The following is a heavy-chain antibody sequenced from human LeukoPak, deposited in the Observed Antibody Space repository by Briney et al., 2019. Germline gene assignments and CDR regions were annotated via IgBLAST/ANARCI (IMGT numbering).Heavy chain of an antibody. V-gene: IGHV7-4-1*02. Sequence: ASVKASCKASGYTFTNYPMIWVRQAPGQGLEWMGWINTNTGNPTYAQGFTGRFVFSLDTSVSTAYLQISSLKAEDTAVYYCARDVVVVAATNYYYYGMDVWGQGTTVTVSS. J-gene: IGHJ6*02. D-gene: IGHD2-15*01. CDR1: GYTFTNYP. CDR2: INTNTGNP. CDR3: ARDVVVVAATNYYYYGMDV.